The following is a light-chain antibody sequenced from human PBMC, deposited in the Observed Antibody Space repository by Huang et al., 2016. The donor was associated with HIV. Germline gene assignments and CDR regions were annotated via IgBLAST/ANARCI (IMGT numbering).Light chain of an antibody. J-gene: IGKJ1*01. CDR2: AAS. V-gene: IGKV1-39*01. Sequence: DVQMTQSPPSVSASVGDRVTITCRASQSIRNDLNWYQQRPGEAPKLLIYAASSLQSGVPSRFSGGGSGTDFALTINSLQPEDFATYYCHQSYNNPWTFGQGTKVESK. CDR3: HQSYNNPWT. CDR1: QSIRND.